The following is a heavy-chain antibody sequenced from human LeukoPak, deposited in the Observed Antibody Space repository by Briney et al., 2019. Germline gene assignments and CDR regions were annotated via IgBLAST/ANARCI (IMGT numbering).Heavy chain of an antibody. CDR3: ARGPDYGDFLDY. V-gene: IGHV3-21*01. D-gene: IGHD4-17*01. Sequence: GGSLRLSCAASGFTFSSYAMSWVRQAPGKGLEWVSSISSSRSYIYYADSVKGRFTISRDNAKNSLYLQMNSLRAEDTAVYYCARGPDYGDFLDYWGQGTLVTVSS. CDR2: ISSSRSYI. CDR1: GFTFSSYA. J-gene: IGHJ4*02.